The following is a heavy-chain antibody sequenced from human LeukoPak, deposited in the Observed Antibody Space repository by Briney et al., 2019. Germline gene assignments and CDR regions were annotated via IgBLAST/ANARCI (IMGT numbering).Heavy chain of an antibody. CDR3: ARDPTTMVRGVSNGY. V-gene: IGHV1-46*01. CDR2: INPSGGST. Sequence: VASVKVSCKASGYTFTSYYMHWVRQAPGQGLEWMGIINPSGGSTSYAQKFQGRVTITADKSTSTAYMELSSLRSEDTAVYYCARDPTTMVRGVSNGYWGQGTLVTVSS. J-gene: IGHJ4*02. CDR1: GYTFTSYY. D-gene: IGHD3-10*01.